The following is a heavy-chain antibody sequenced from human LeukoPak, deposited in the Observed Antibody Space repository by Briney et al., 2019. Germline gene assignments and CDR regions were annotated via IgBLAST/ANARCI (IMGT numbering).Heavy chain of an antibody. CDR2: INWNGGST. V-gene: IGHV3-20*04. CDR3: ARRKTVAGTRWFDP. Sequence: GGSLRLXCAASGFTFDDYGMSWVRQAPGKGLEWVSGINWNGGSTGYADSVKGRFTISRDNAKNSLYLQMNSLRAEDTALYYCARRKTVAGTRWFDPWGQGTLVTVSS. J-gene: IGHJ5*02. CDR1: GFTFDDYG. D-gene: IGHD6-19*01.